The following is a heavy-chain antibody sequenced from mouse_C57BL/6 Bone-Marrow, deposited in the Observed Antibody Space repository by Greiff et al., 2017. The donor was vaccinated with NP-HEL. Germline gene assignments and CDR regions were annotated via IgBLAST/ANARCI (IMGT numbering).Heavy chain of an antibody. CDR2: ISSGSSTI. V-gene: IGHV5-17*01. D-gene: IGHD1-1*01. J-gene: IGHJ3*01. CDR3: ASPYYYGSPWFAY. Sequence: DVKLVESGGGLVKPGGSLKLSCAASGFTFSDYGMHWVRQAPEKGLEWVAYISSGSSTIYYADTVKGRFTISRDNAKNTLFLQMTSLRSEDTAMYYCASPYYYGSPWFAYWGQGTLVTVSA. CDR1: GFTFSDYG.